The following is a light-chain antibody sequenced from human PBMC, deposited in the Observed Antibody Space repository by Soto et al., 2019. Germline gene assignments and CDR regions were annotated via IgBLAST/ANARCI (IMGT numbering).Light chain of an antibody. CDR1: QGIRND. J-gene: IGKJ4*01. CDR2: AAS. V-gene: IGKV1-17*01. CDR3: LQHNNYPPLT. Sequence: DIQMTQSPSSLSASVGDRVTITCRASQGIRNDLAWYQQKPGRAPKRLIYAASSLQSGVPSRFRGSGSGTEFTLTISSLQPEDFATYYCLQHNNYPPLTFGGGTKVEIK.